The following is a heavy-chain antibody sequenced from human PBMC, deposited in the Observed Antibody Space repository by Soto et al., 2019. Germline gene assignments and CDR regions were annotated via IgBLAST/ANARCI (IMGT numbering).Heavy chain of an antibody. CDR2: IIPILGIA. Sequence: QVQLVQSGAEVKKPGSSVKVSCKASGGTFSSYTISWVRQAPGQGLEWMGRIIPILGIANYAQKFQGRVTMTADKSTSTAYMELSSLISEDTALYSCAGDQPTTVVTRPCGGMYVLGKGATVTVSS. D-gene: IGHD4-17*01. CDR1: GGTFSSYT. CDR3: AGDQPTTVVTRPCGGMYV. V-gene: IGHV1-69*08. J-gene: IGHJ6*04.